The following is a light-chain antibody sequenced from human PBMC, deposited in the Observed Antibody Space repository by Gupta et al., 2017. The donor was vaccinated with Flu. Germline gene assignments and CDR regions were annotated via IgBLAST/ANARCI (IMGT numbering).Light chain of an antibody. CDR1: QSVSSNY. CDR2: DAS. Sequence: GTLSLSPGASATLSCRASQSVSSNYLAWHQQKPGQAPRLLIYDASSRSTGIPDRFSGSASAADFTLTIRMLAPEDFAVYYIQQYGASPNTFGQGTRLEMK. V-gene: IGKV3-20*01. CDR3: QQYGASPNT. J-gene: IGKJ2*01.